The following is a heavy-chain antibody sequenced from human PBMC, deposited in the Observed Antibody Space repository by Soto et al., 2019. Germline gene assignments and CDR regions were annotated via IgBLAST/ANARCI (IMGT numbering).Heavy chain of an antibody. J-gene: IGHJ4*02. CDR3: ASSGVVAATPLGPNFDY. Sequence: GASVKVSCKASGYTFTSYAMHWVRQAPGQRLEWMGWINAGNGNTKYSQKLQGRVTITRDTSASTAYMELSSLRSEDTAVYYCASSGVVAATPLGPNFDYWGQGTLVPVSS. CDR2: INAGNGNT. D-gene: IGHD2-15*01. V-gene: IGHV1-3*01. CDR1: GYTFTSYA.